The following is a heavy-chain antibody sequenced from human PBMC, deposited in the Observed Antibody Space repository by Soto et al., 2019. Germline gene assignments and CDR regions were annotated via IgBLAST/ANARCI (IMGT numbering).Heavy chain of an antibody. Sequence: ASVKVACKASGYTFTIYARHWVRQAPGQRLEWMGWINAGNGNTKYSQKFQGRVTITRDTSASTAYMELSSLRSEDTAVYYCARGGIQLWLDYWGQGTLVTVSS. V-gene: IGHV1-3*01. J-gene: IGHJ4*02. D-gene: IGHD5-18*01. CDR1: GYTFTIYA. CDR3: ARGGIQLWLDY. CDR2: INAGNGNT.